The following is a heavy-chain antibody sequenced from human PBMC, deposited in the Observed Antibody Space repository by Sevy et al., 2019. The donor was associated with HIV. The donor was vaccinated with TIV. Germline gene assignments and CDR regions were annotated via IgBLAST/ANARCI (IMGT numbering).Heavy chain of an antibody. V-gene: IGHV4-30-4*01. CDR3: ARVKVVAEVNYYYGMDV. Sequence: KQSQTLSLTCTVSGGSISSGDYYWSWIRQPPGKGLEWIGYIYYSGSTYYNPSLKSRVTISVDTSKNQFSLKLSSVTAADTAVYYCARVKVVAEVNYYYGMDVWGQGTTVTVSS. J-gene: IGHJ6*02. CDR1: GGSISSGDYY. D-gene: IGHD2-15*01. CDR2: IYYSGST.